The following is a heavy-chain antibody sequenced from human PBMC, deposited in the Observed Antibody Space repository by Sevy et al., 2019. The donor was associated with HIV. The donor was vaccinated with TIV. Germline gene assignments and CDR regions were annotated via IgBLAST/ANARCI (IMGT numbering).Heavy chain of an antibody. D-gene: IGHD2-15*01. CDR2: ISWNSGSI. CDR3: AKWGVVAATGKLVHAFDI. Sequence: GGSLRLSCAASGFTFDDYAMHWVRQAPGKGLEWVSGISWNSGSIGYADSVKGRFTISRDNAKNSLYLQMNSLRAEDTALYYCAKWGVVAATGKLVHAFDIWGQGTMVTVSS. J-gene: IGHJ3*02. CDR1: GFTFDDYA. V-gene: IGHV3-9*01.